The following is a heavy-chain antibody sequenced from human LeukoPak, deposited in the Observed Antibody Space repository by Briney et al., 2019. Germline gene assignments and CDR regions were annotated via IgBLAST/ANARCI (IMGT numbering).Heavy chain of an antibody. D-gene: IGHD3-3*01. Sequence: SETLSLTCTVSGGSVSSGSYYWSWIRQPPGKGLEWIGYIYYSGSTYYNPSLKSRVTISVDTSKNQFSLKLSSVTAADTAVYYCARSYYDFWSGYSSLDYWGQGTLVTVSS. CDR3: ARSYYDFWSGYSSLDY. J-gene: IGHJ4*02. CDR2: IYYSGST. CDR1: GGSVSSGSYY. V-gene: IGHV4-61*01.